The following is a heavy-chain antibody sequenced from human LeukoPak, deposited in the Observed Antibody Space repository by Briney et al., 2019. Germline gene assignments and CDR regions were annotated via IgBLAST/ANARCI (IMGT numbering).Heavy chain of an antibody. CDR1: GFTFDDYA. Sequence: PGRSLRLSCAASGFTFDDYAMHWVRHAPGKGLEWVSGISWNSGSIGYADSVKGRFTISRDNAKNSLYLQMNSLRAEDMALYYCAKGRFGLTDAFNIWGQGTMVTVSS. J-gene: IGHJ3*02. CDR3: AKGRFGLTDAFNI. V-gene: IGHV3-9*03. D-gene: IGHD3-16*01. CDR2: ISWNSGSI.